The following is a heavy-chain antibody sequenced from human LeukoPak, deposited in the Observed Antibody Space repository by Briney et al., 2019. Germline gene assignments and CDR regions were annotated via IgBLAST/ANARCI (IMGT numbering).Heavy chain of an antibody. V-gene: IGHV1-2*02. J-gene: IGHJ4*02. CDR1: GYTFTGYY. D-gene: IGHD3-22*01. CDR3: AREGRLYYYDSSGYSFDY. Sequence: HGESLKISCKASGYTFTGYYMHWVRQAPGQGLEWMGRINPNSGGTNYAQKFQGRVTMTRDTSISTAYMELSRLRSDDTAVYYCAREGRLYYYDSSGYSFDYWGQGTLVTVSS. CDR2: INPNSGGT.